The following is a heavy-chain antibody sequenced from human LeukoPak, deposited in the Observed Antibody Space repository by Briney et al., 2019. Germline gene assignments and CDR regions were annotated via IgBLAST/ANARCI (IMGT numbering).Heavy chain of an antibody. CDR3: ARDAAVSGRPLSLDY. Sequence: ASVKVSCKASGYTFTSYYMHWVRQAPGQGLEWMGIINPSGGSTNYAQKFQGRVTITADESTSTAYMELSSLRSEDTAVYYCARDAAVSGRPLSLDYWGQGTLVTVSS. CDR2: INPSGGST. D-gene: IGHD6-19*01. J-gene: IGHJ4*02. CDR1: GYTFTSYY. V-gene: IGHV1-46*01.